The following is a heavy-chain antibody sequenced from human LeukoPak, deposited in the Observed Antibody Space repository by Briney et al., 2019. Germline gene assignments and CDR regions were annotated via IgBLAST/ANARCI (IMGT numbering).Heavy chain of an antibody. V-gene: IGHV4-31*03. J-gene: IGHJ4*02. Sequence: SETLSLTCTVSGGSISSGGYYWSWIRQHPEKGLEWIGYIYYSGSTYYNPSLKSRVTISVDTSKNQSSLKLSSVTAADTAVYYCARDHGSSWYYFDYWGQGTLVTVSS. CDR1: GGSISSGGYY. CDR2: IYYSGST. D-gene: IGHD6-6*01. CDR3: ARDHGSSWYYFDY.